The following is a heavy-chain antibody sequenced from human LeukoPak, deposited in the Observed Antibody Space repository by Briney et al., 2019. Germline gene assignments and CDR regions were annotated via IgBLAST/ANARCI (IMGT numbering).Heavy chain of an antibody. CDR2: IKSNPDGGTT. CDR3: TTINWNYRVLES. V-gene: IGHV3-15*01. Sequence: PGGSLRLSCAASGFTFSASTMSWVRQAPGKGLEWVGRIKSNPDGGTTDYAAPVRGRFTISRDDSKNTLYLQLNSLKTEDTAVYYCTTINWNYRVLESWGQGTLVTVSS. D-gene: IGHD1-7*01. J-gene: IGHJ4*02. CDR1: GFTFSAST.